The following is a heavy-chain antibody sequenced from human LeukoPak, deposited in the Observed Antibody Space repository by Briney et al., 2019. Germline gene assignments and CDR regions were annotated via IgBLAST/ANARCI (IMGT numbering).Heavy chain of an antibody. CDR1: GGSISNYY. CDR2: IYYSGST. Sequence: SETLSLTCTVSGGSISNYYWNWIRQPPGKGLEWIGYIYYSGSTNYNPSLKSRVTISVDTSKNQFSLKLSSVTAADTAVYYCARHVPSQEGNDAFDIWGQGTMVTVSS. CDR3: ARHVPSQEGNDAFDI. J-gene: IGHJ3*02. V-gene: IGHV4-59*08.